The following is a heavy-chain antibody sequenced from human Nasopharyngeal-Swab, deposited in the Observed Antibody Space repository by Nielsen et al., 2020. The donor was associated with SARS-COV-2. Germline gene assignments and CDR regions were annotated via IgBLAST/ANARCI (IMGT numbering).Heavy chain of an antibody. Sequence: WVRQAPGQGLEWVGRIRGYNYDTKYAEKVQGRVTMTIDISTSTGYMELRNLKSDDTAVYYCARVEGWSGMDDWGQGTTVTVSS. J-gene: IGHJ6*02. CDR3: ARVEGWSGMDD. CDR2: IRGYNYDT. V-gene: IGHV1-18*01.